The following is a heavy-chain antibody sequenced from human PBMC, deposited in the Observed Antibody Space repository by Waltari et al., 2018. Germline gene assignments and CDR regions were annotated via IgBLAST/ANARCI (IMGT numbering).Heavy chain of an antibody. Sequence: EVQLVESGGGLVQPGGSLRLSCAASGFTFSSYAMSWVRQAPGKGLEWVSAISGRGGSTYSAYSVKGRFTISRDKSRNTLYLQMNTLRAGDTAVYYCAKSLGDTYGRYPMDYWGQGTLVTVSS. CDR2: ISGRGGST. V-gene: IGHV3-23*04. J-gene: IGHJ4*02. CDR1: GFTFSSYA. D-gene: IGHD3-10*01. CDR3: AKSLGDTYGRYPMDY.